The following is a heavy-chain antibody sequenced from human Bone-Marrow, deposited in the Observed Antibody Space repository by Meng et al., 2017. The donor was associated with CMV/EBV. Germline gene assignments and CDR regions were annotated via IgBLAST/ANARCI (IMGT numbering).Heavy chain of an antibody. D-gene: IGHD2-15*01. CDR3: AREEILVEASAVGRAKYYYSGMDA. V-gene: IGHV1-8*02. CDR1: GYTFTGYY. J-gene: IGHJ6*02. Sequence: ASVKVSCKASGYTFTGYYMHWVRQAAGQGLEWMGWMNTNSGNTGYAQNFQGRVTMTRNTATGTAYMELTSLKSEDTAVYYCAREEILVEASAVGRAKYYYSGMDAWGQGTTVTVSS. CDR2: MNTNSGNT.